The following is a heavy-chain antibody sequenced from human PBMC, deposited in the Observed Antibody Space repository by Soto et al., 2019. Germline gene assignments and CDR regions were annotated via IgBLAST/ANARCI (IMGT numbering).Heavy chain of an antibody. D-gene: IGHD6-6*01. CDR1: GYTFTDYY. V-gene: IGHV1-2*02. J-gene: IGHJ4*02. Sequence: QVQLVQSGAEVKMPGASVKVSCKASGYTFTDYYVHWVRQAPGQGLEWVAWINPKTGSTHYAQKFQGRVTMTRDTAINPAYMEVTSLTSDDTAVYYWARTPESAHHDYWGQGTLVTVSS. CDR3: ARTPESAHHDY. CDR2: INPKTGST.